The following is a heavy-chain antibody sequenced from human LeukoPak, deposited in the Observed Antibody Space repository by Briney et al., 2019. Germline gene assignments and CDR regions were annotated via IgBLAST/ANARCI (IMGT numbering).Heavy chain of an antibody. J-gene: IGHJ4*02. Sequence: GGSLRLSCAASGFTFSSYAMHWVRQAPGKGLEWVAVISYDGSNKYYADSVKGRFTISRDNSKNTLYLQMNSLRAEDTAVYYCARGYYGDPSQVYYFDYWGQGTLVTVSS. CDR3: ARGYYGDPSQVYYFDY. D-gene: IGHD4-17*01. V-gene: IGHV3-30*04. CDR1: GFTFSSYA. CDR2: ISYDGSNK.